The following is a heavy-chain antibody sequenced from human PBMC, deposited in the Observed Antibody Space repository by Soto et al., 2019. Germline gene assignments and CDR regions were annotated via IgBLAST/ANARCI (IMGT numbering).Heavy chain of an antibody. CDR2: IIPIFGTA. V-gene: IGHV1-69*13. J-gene: IGHJ4*02. CDR3: ARRGPRIAVAEYYFDY. Sequence: SVKVSCKASGGTFNRYAISWVRQAPGQGLEWMGGIIPIFGTANYAQKFQGRVTITADESTSTAYMELSSLRSEDTAVYYCARRGPRIAVAEYYFDYWGQGTLVTVSS. D-gene: IGHD6-19*01. CDR1: GGTFNRYA.